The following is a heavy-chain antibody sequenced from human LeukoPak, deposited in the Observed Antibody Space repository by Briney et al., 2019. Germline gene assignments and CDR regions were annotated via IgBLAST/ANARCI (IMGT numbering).Heavy chain of an antibody. D-gene: IGHD3-16*01. CDR3: ARVGASLAFDP. V-gene: IGHV1-3*01. J-gene: IGHJ5*02. CDR1: GYTLTSYA. CDR2: INAGNGNT. Sequence: GASVKVSCKASGYTLTSYAMHWVRQAPGQRLEWMGWINAGNGNTKYSQKFQGRVTITRDTSASTAYMELSSLRSEDTAVYYCARVGASLAFDPWGQGTLVTVSS.